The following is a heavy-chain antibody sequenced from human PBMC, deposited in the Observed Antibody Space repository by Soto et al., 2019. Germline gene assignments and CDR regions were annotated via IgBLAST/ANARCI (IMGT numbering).Heavy chain of an antibody. D-gene: IGHD5-18*01. CDR1: GGTFSSYA. V-gene: IGHV1-69*01. CDR3: ARSVEGYRMTGDAFDI. CDR2: IIPIFGTA. Sequence: QVQLVQSGAEVKKPGSSVKVSCKASGGTFSSYAISWVRQAPGQGLEWMGGIIPIFGTANYAQKFQGRVTITADESTSTAYMELSSLRSEDTAVYYCARSVEGYRMTGDAFDIWGQGTMVTVSS. J-gene: IGHJ3*02.